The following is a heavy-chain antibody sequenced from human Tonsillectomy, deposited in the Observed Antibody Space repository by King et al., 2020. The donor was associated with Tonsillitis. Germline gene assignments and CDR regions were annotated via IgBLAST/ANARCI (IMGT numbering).Heavy chain of an antibody. D-gene: IGHD1-26*01. Sequence: VQLVESGGGLVQPGGSLRLSCAASGFTFSSYAMSWVRQAPGKGLEWVSAISGSGGSTYYADSVKGRFTISRDNSKNTLYLQMNSLSAEDTAVYYCAKSMTKWGRLWELFYCDYWGQGTLVTVSS. CDR2: ISGSGGST. CDR3: AKSMTKWGRLWELFYCDY. V-gene: IGHV3-23*04. J-gene: IGHJ4*02. CDR1: GFTFSSYA.